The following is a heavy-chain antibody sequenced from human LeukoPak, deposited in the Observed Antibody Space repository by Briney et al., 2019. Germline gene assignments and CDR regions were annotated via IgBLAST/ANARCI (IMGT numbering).Heavy chain of an antibody. J-gene: IGHJ4*02. CDR3: GRVYRRGWNKIDY. Sequence: SETLSLTCTVSGGSISSYYWGWIRQPPGKGLEWIGSIYYSGSTYYNPSLKSRVTISVDTSKNQFSLKLSSVTAADTAVYYCGRVYRRGWNKIDYGGQGTLVTVSS. CDR2: IYYSGST. V-gene: IGHV4-39*07. CDR1: GGSISSYY. D-gene: IGHD6-19*01.